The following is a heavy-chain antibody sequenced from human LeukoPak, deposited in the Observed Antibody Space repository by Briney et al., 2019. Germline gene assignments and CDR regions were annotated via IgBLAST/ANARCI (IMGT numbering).Heavy chain of an antibody. D-gene: IGHD3-10*01. CDR1: GYSIGSGYY. V-gene: IGHV4-38-2*02. CDR3: ARSPLVRKPVGLRGSYYYYMDF. J-gene: IGHJ6*03. CDR2: IYHSGST. Sequence: SETLSLTCTVSGYSIGSGYYWGWIRQPPGKGLEWIGSIYHSGSTYYNPSLKSRVTISVDTSKNQFSLKLSSVTAADTAVYYCARSPLVRKPVGLRGSYYYYMDFWGQGTTVTVSS.